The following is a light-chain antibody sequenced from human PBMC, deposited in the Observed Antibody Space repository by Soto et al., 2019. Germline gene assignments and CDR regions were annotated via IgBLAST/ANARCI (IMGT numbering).Light chain of an antibody. CDR2: DVS. J-gene: IGLJ2*01. V-gene: IGLV2-14*03. CDR1: SSDVGGYNS. CDR3: SSYASTNTVL. Sequence: QSALTQPASVSGSPGQSITISCTVTSSDVGGYNSVSWYQQHPGKAPKLMLYDVSNRPSGVSNRFSGSKSCNTASMTISGLQAEDEADYYCSSYASTNTVLLGGVPKLTVL.